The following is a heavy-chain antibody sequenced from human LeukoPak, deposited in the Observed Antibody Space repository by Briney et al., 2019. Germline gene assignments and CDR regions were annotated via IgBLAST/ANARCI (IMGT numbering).Heavy chain of an antibody. CDR1: GYTFTSYG. V-gene: IGHV1-18*01. CDR3: AELFGYCSSTSCLNDAFDI. D-gene: IGHD2-2*01. CDR2: ISAYNGNT. Sequence: VASVKVSCKASGYTFTSYGISWVRQAPGQGLEWMGWISAYNGNTNYAQKLQGRVTMTTDTSTSTAYMELRSLRSDDTAVYYCAELFGYCSSTSCLNDAFDIWGQGTMVTVSS. J-gene: IGHJ3*02.